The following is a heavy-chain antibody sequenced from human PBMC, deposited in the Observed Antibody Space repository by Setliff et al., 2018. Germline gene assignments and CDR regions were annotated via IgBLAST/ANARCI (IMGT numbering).Heavy chain of an antibody. D-gene: IGHD6-19*01. V-gene: IGHV5-51*01. Sequence: GESLKISCQGSGYSFTSYWIAWVRQMPGKGLDWMGMIYPGDSEVRYSSSFEGRVTMSADRSLSTAYVQWSSLQSSDTAIYYCARLGLAVAATYDALDVWGQPTMVTVSS. CDR1: GYSFTSYW. J-gene: IGHJ3*01. CDR2: IYPGDSEV. CDR3: ARLGLAVAATYDALDV.